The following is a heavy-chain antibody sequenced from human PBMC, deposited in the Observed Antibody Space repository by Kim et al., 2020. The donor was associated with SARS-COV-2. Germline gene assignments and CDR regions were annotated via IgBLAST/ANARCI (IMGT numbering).Heavy chain of an antibody. CDR2: ISYDGSNK. V-gene: IGHV3-30*18. D-gene: IGHD6-6*01. J-gene: IGHJ4*02. CDR3: AKVGRRRTYSSSSYFDY. CDR1: GFTFSSYG. Sequence: GGSLRLSCAASGFTFSSYGMHWVRQAPGKGLEWVAVISYDGSNKYYADSVKGRFTISRDNSKNTLYLQMNSLRAEDTAVYYCAKVGRRRTYSSSSYFDYWGQGTLVTVSS.